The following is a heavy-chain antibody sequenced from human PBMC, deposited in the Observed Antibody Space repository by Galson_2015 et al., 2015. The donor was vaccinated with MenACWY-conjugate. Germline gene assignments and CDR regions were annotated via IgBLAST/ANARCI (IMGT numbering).Heavy chain of an antibody. CDR1: GFTFRSYS. CDR3: AKRFEGQRQPDHY. D-gene: IGHD3-10*01. CDR2: ISGSDDST. V-gene: IGHV3-23*01. J-gene: IGHJ4*02. Sequence: SLRLSCAASGFTFRSYSMSWVRQAPGKGLEWVSAISGSDDSTYYADSVKGRFTISRDNSKNTLYLQMNSLRAEDTAVYYCAKRFEGQRQPDHYWGQGTLVTVSS.